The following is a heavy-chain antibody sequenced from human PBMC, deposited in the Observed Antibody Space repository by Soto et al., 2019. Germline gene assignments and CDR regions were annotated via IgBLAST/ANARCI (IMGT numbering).Heavy chain of an antibody. V-gene: IGHV3-23*01. CDR1: GFTFSSYA. Sequence: GGSLRLSCAASGFTFSSYAMRWVRQAPGKGLEWVAAISGNGGSTYYADSVKGRFTISRDNSKNTLYLQMNSLRAEDTSVYYCARTRGYSGYDAFDIWGQGTMVTVSS. CDR3: ARTRGYSGYDAFDI. CDR2: ISGNGGST. D-gene: IGHD5-12*01. J-gene: IGHJ3*02.